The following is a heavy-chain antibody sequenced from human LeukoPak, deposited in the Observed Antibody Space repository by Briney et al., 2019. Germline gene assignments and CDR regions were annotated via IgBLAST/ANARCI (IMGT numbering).Heavy chain of an antibody. D-gene: IGHD6-13*01. Sequence: GGSLRLSCAASGFTFSSYGMHWVRQAPGKGLEWVAVISYDGSNKYYADSVKGRFTISRDNSKNTLYLQMNSLRAEDTAVYYCAKDQGAGSSSWYYLDYWGQGTLVTVSS. CDR1: GFTFSSYG. V-gene: IGHV3-30*18. CDR3: AKDQGAGSSSWYYLDY. J-gene: IGHJ4*02. CDR2: ISYDGSNK.